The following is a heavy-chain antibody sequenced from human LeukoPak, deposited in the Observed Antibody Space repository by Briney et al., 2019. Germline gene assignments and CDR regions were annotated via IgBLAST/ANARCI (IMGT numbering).Heavy chain of an antibody. CDR2: IYSGGST. V-gene: IGHV3-66*01. Sequence: GGSLRLSCAASAFTFSSNYMSWVRQAPGKGLEWVSIIYSGGSTYYSDSVKGRFTISRHNSKTTLYLQMNSLRAEDTAVYYCARRYPYSSAWHPSAFDVWGQGTMVTVSS. J-gene: IGHJ3*01. D-gene: IGHD6-19*01. CDR1: AFTFSSNY. CDR3: ARRYPYSSAWHPSAFDV.